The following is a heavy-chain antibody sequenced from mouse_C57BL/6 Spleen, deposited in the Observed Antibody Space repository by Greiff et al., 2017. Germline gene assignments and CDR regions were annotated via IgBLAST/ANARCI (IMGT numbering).Heavy chain of an antibody. Sequence: EVQVVESGPGLVKPSPSLSLTCSVTGYSITSGYYWNWIRQFPGNKLEWMGYISYDGSTKYNPSLKNRISITRDTSKNQFFLKLNSVTTEDPATYDCARRYYGSSYGDYFDYWGQGTTLTVSS. CDR3: ARRYYGSSYGDYFDY. J-gene: IGHJ2*01. D-gene: IGHD1-1*01. CDR1: GYSITSGYY. V-gene: IGHV3-6*01. CDR2: ISYDGST.